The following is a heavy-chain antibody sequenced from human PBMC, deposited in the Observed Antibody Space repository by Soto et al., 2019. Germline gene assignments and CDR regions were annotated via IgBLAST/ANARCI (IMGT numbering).Heavy chain of an antibody. CDR2: IIPIFGTA. Sequence: SVKVSCKASGYTISSYGLSCVRQAPGQGLEWMGGIIPIFGTANYAQKFQGRVTIAADESTSTAYMELSSLRSEDTAVYYCARVVPAAILDYYYYYGMDVWGQGTTVTVSS. CDR1: GYTISSYG. CDR3: ARVVPAAILDYYYYYGMDV. D-gene: IGHD2-2*01. J-gene: IGHJ6*02. V-gene: IGHV1-69*13.